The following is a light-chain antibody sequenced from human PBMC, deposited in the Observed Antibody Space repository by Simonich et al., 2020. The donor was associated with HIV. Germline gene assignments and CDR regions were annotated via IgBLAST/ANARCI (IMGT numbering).Light chain of an antibody. CDR2: KVS. CDR1: QSLLHSDGNTY. V-gene: IGKV2-30*02. J-gene: IGKJ4*01. Sequence: DVVMTQSPLSLPVTLGQPASIYCRSSQSLLHSDGNTYLNWFHQRPGQSPRRLIYKVSNRDAGVPDRFSGSGSGTDFTLKISRVEAEDVGVYYCMQGTHLLTFGGGTKVEIK. CDR3: MQGTHLLT.